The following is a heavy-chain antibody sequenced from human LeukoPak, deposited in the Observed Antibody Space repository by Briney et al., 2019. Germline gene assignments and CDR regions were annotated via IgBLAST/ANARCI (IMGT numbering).Heavy chain of an antibody. V-gene: IGHV3-53*01. CDR1: GFTVSNNY. D-gene: IGHD6-19*01. CDR3: TKLKGWYGEGFFDY. J-gene: IGHJ4*02. CDR2: LYSGGAT. Sequence: PGGSLRLSCAASGFTVSNNYMSWVRQPAGKGLEWVSVLYSGGATFYADSVKGRFTISRDTSKNTLYLQMNDLRPNDTPVYYCTKLKGWYGEGFFDYWGQGTLVTVSS.